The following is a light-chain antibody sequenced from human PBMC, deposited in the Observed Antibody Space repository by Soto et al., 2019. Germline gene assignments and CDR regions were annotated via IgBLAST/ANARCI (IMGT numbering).Light chain of an antibody. CDR2: GAS. CDR3: QQYNSYPTWT. J-gene: IGKJ1*01. Sequence: EIVMTQSPATLSVSPGARAPLSCRAGQSISRNLAWYQQKPGQAPRLLIYGASTRATGIPARFSGSGSGTEFTLTISSLQPDDFATYYCQQYNSYPTWTFGQGTKVDI. V-gene: IGKV3-15*01. CDR1: QSISRN.